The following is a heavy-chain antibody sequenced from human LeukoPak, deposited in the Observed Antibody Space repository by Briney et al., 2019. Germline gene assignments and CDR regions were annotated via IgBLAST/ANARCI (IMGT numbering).Heavy chain of an antibody. D-gene: IGHD4-23*01. CDR2: ISWNSGSI. CDR3: AKGRLTTTVVNFDY. Sequence: GGSLRLSCAASGFTFDDYAMHWVRQAPGKGLEWVSGISWNSGSIGYADSVKGRFTISRDNAKNSLYLQMNSLRAEDTALYYCAKGRLTTTVVNFDYWGQGTLVTVSS. CDR1: GFTFDDYA. J-gene: IGHJ4*02. V-gene: IGHV3-9*01.